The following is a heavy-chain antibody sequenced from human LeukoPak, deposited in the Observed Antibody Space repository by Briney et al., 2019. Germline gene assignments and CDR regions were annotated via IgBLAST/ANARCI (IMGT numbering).Heavy chain of an antibody. CDR1: GGSISSYY. Sequence: SETLSLTCTVPGGSISSYYWSWIRQPAGKGLEWIGRIYTSGSTNYNPSLKSRVTMSVDTSKNQFSLKLSSVTAADTAVYCCARDQWEYCSSTSCYNFDYWGQGTLVTVSS. CDR3: ARDQWEYCSSTSCYNFDY. CDR2: IYTSGST. J-gene: IGHJ4*02. D-gene: IGHD2-2*02. V-gene: IGHV4-4*07.